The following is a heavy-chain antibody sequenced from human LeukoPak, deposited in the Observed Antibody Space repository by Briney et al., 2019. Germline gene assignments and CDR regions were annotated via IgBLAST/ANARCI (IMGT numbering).Heavy chain of an antibody. CDR3: ARDHRYYYDSSGYYGNWFDP. CDR2: ISSSSSYI. V-gene: IGHV3-21*01. CDR1: GFTFSSYS. J-gene: IGHJ5*02. D-gene: IGHD3-22*01. Sequence: GGSLRLSCAASGFTFSSYSMNWVRQAPGKGLEWVSSISSSSSYIYYADSVKGRFTISRDNAKNSLYLQMNSLRAEDTAVYYCARDHRYYYDSSGYYGNWFDPWGQGTLVTVPS.